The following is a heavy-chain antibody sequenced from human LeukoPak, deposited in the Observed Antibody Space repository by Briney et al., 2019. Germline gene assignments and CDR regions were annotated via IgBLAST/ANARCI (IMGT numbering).Heavy chain of an antibody. CDR1: GFTFSSYG. J-gene: IGHJ4*01. CDR2: ISGSG. Sequence: GGSLKLSCAASGFTFSSYGMSWVRQAPGKRLEWVSGISGSGYNADSVKGRFIISRDNSKNTLYLQMNNLRAEDTAVYYCAKLLRNNYGGDYWGHGTLVTVSS. CDR3: AKLLRNNYGGDY. D-gene: IGHD4/OR15-4a*01. V-gene: IGHV3-23*01.